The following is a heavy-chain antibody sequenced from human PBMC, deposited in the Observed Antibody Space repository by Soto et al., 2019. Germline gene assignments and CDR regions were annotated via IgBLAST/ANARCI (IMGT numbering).Heavy chain of an antibody. D-gene: IGHD3-22*01. V-gene: IGHV4-39*01. CDR2: MYDSRTT. CDR1: GGSISSSSYY. Sequence: SETLSLTCTVSGGSISSSSYYCAWIRQSPGKGLECIGSMYDSRTTYYNPSLKSRVTISVDTSKNQFSLKLSFVTAADTAVYYCATDGYYYDSSGYYGLGYWGQGTLVTVSS. J-gene: IGHJ4*02. CDR3: ATDGYYYDSSGYYGLGY.